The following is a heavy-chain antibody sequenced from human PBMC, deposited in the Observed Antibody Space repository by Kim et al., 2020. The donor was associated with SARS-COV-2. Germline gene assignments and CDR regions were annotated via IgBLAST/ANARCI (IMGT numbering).Heavy chain of an antibody. J-gene: IGHJ4*02. Sequence: AQRLQSRTTNNADKSTSTAYMELSSLRSEDTAVYYCARGVYYSPYYFDYWGQGTLVTVSS. CDR3: ARGVYYSPYYFDY. D-gene: IGHD2-21*01. V-gene: IGHV1-69*04.